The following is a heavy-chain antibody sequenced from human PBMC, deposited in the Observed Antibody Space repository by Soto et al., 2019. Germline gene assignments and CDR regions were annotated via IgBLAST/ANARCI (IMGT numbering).Heavy chain of an antibody. CDR3: ARSRLRYYFDY. Sequence: SETLSLTCAVSGGSISSSNWWSWVRQPPGKGLEWIGSIYYSGSTYYNPSLKSRVTISVDTSKNQFSLKLSSVTAADTAVYYCARSRLRYYFDYWGQGTLVTVSS. D-gene: IGHD3-16*01. V-gene: IGHV4-39*01. CDR1: GGSISSSNW. CDR2: IYYSGST. J-gene: IGHJ4*02.